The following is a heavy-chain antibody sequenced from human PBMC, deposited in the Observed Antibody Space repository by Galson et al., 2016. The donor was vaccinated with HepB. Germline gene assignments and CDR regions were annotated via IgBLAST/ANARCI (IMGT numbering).Heavy chain of an antibody. CDR3: ARDSGRSYYDTTDHYRGSTLES. CDR2: ISYDGSNK. Sequence: LRLSCAASGFTFSAYAMHWVRQAPGKGLEWAAIISYDGSNKYYADSVKGRFTISRDNSKSTLFLQMNSMRTEDTAVYYCARDSGRSYYDTTDHYRGSTLESWGQGTLVTVSS. J-gene: IGHJ4*02. CDR1: GFTFSAYA. V-gene: IGHV3-30*04. D-gene: IGHD3-22*01.